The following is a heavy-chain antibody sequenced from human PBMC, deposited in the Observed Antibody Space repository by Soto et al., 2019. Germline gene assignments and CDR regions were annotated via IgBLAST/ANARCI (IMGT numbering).Heavy chain of an antibody. Sequence: GGSLRLSCAASGFTFSSYAMHWVRQAPGKGLEWVAVISYDGSNKYYADSVKGRFTISRDNSKNTLYLQMNSLRAEDTAVYYCARDVPGYCSGGSCYSNAFDIWGQGTMVTVSS. CDR3: ARDVPGYCSGGSCYSNAFDI. J-gene: IGHJ3*02. D-gene: IGHD2-15*01. CDR1: GFTFSSYA. V-gene: IGHV3-30-3*01. CDR2: ISYDGSNK.